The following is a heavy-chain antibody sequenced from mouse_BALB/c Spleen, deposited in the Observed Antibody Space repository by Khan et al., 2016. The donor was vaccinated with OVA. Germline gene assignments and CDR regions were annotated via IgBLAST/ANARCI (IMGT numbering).Heavy chain of an antibody. CDR3: DRAWVMTTDTFDY. V-gene: IGHV2-9*02. CDR2: IWAGGST. CDR1: GFSLTNYA. Sequence: QVQLKQSGPGLVAPSQSLSITCTVSGFSLTNYAVHWVRQPPGKGLEWLGVIWAGGSTNYNSALLSRLSISKDNSKSQVFLKMNSLQTDDTALYDCDRAWVMTTDTFDYWGQGTTLTVSS. J-gene: IGHJ2*01. D-gene: IGHD2-4*01.